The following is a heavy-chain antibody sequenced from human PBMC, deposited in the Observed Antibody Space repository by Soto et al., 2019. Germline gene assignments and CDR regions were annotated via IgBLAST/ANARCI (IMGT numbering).Heavy chain of an antibody. CDR3: ARGGPVSVSPAWQLLGYFDY. CDR2: ISYTGAT. Sequence: QVHLQESGPGQVRPSQTLSLSCSVSGGSISRGAYFWTWIRQFPGKGLEWIAYISYTGATYYNPSLKSRVTILADTSKKQFSLKLNSVTSADTAVYYCARGGPVSVSPAWQLLGYFDYWGQGTLVTVSS. J-gene: IGHJ4*02. CDR1: GGSISRGAYF. D-gene: IGHD2-15*01. V-gene: IGHV4-31*03.